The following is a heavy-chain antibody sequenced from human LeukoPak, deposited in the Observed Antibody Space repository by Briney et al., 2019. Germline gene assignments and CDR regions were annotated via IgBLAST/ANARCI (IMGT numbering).Heavy chain of an antibody. CDR3: ARVGVLLWFGELDY. V-gene: IGHV1-2*02. Sequence: ASVKVSCKASGYTFTGYYMHWVRQAPGQGLEWMGWIKPNSGGTNYAQKFQGRVTMTRDTSISTAYMELSRLRSDDTAVYYCARVGVLLWFGELDYWGQGTLVTVSS. CDR2: IKPNSGGT. J-gene: IGHJ4*02. CDR1: GYTFTGYY. D-gene: IGHD3-10*01.